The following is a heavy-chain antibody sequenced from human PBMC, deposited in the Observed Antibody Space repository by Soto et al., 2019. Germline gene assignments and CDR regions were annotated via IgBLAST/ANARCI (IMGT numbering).Heavy chain of an antibody. J-gene: IGHJ6*03. CDR2: ISSSSSTI. CDR1: GFTFSSYS. D-gene: IGHD3-3*01. Sequence: GGSLRLSCAASGFTFSSYSMNWVRQAPGKGLERVSYISSSSSTIYYADSVKGRFTISRDNAKNSLYLQMNSLRAEDTAVYYCARDSRSPFWRGDYYYYMDVWGKGTTVTVSS. V-gene: IGHV3-48*01. CDR3: ARDSRSPFWRGDYYYYMDV.